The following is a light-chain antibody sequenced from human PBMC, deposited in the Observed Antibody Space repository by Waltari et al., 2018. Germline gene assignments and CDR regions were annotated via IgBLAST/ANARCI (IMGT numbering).Light chain of an antibody. CDR3: QGWDGSSDHYV. CDR2: DAS. J-gene: IGLJ1*01. Sequence: SYVLAQPASVSVAPGKTARITCEGPNIGSKNVHWYQLRPGQAPVLVVHDASDRPSGIPERFSGCNSGNTATLIISGVEAGDEADYFCQGWDGSSDHYVFGTGTAVTV. V-gene: IGLV3-21*03. CDR1: NIGSKN.